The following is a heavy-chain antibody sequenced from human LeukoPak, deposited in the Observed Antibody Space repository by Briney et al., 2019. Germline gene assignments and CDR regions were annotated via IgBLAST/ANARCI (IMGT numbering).Heavy chain of an antibody. V-gene: IGHV1-69*13. CDR1: GGTFSSYA. J-gene: IGHJ4*02. D-gene: IGHD3-10*01. Sequence: SVKVSCKASGGTFSSYAISWVRQAPGQGLEWMGGIIPIFGTANYAQKFQGRVTITADESTSTAYMELSSLRSEDTAVYYCARRLYDSGSHSFDAWGQGALVTVSS. CDR3: ARRLYDSGSHSFDA. CDR2: IIPIFGTA.